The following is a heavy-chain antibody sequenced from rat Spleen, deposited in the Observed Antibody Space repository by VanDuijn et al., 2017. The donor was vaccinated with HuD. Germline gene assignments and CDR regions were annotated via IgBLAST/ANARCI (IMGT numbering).Heavy chain of an antibody. CDR3: ARHNSGYGVFDY. J-gene: IGHJ2*01. V-gene: IGHV5-7*01. Sequence: EVQLVESGGGLVQPGRSLKLSCAASGFTFSDYNMAWVRQAPKKGLEWVATFSYDGSSTYYRDSVKGRFIISRDNAKSTLYLQMDSLRSEDTATYYCARHNSGYGVFDYWGQGVMVTVSS. D-gene: IGHD4-3*01. CDR1: GFTFSDYN. CDR2: FSYDGSST.